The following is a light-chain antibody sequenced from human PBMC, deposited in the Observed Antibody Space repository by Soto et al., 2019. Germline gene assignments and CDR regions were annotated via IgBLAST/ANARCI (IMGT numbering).Light chain of an antibody. V-gene: IGKV1-6*01. J-gene: IGKJ1*01. CDR2: AAS. Sequence: SQSPSSLSASVGENIIITCRDSRDDGRDVSWYQQKPGQAPKLLIYAASNLYTGVPSRFSGSRAGTEFTLTISSRQPEDVSSDYCLQDYGDSWTFGQGTKVDIK. CDR3: LQDYGDSWT. CDR1: RDDGRD.